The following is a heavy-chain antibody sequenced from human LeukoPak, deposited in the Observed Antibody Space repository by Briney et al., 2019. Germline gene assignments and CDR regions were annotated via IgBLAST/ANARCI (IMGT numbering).Heavy chain of an antibody. CDR1: GDSVSSNSAA. J-gene: IGHJ5*02. D-gene: IGHD1-1*01. CDR3: ARGYRRTGTTFLGNWFDP. CDR2: TYYRSKWYN. V-gene: IGHV6-1*01. Sequence: SQTPSLTCAISGDSVSSNSAAWNWIRQSPSRGLEWLGRTYYRSKWYNDYAVSVKSRITINPDTSKNQFSLQLNSVTPEDTAVYYCARGYRRTGTTFLGNWFDPWGQGTLVTVSS.